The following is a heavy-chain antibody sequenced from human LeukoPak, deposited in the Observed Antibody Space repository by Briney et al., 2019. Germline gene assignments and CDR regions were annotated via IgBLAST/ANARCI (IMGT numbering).Heavy chain of an antibody. CDR2: IYYSGTT. CDR3: ARGSSGGTEH. V-gene: IGHV4-59*01. CDR1: GGSISYYY. D-gene: IGHD6-19*01. J-gene: IGHJ1*01. Sequence: SETLSLTCTVSGGSISYYYWSWIRQSPGKGLEWIGYIYYSGTTNYNPSLKSRVTISVDTSKNQFSLKLSSVTAADTAVYYCARGSSGGTEHWGQGTLVTVSS.